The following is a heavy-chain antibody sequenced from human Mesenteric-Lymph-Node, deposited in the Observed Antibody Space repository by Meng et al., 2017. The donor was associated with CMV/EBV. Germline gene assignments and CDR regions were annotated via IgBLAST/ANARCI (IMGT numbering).Heavy chain of an antibody. V-gene: IGHV3-30*02. D-gene: IGHD3-10*01. J-gene: IGHJ6*02. CDR3: AKQVVRGTYDMDV. CDR1: VFTFSSYD. Sequence: GGSLRLSCAASVFTFSSYDIHWVRQAPGKGLGGVAFIRYDGSNKYYADSVKGRFTISRDNSKNTLYLKMNSLRAEDTAVYYCAKQVVRGTYDMDVWGQGTTVTVSS. CDR2: IRYDGSNK.